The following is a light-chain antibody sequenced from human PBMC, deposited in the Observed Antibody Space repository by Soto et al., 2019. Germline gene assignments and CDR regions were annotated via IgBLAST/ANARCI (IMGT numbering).Light chain of an antibody. J-gene: IGLJ2*01. CDR1: SSDVGSYNL. Sequence: QSALTQPASVSGSPGQSITISCTGTSSDVGSYNLVSWYQQHPGKAPKLMIYEGSKRPSGVSNRFSGSKSGNTASLTISGLQAEDEADYYSCSYAGSSIHVVFGGGTKLTVL. CDR2: EGS. CDR3: CSYAGSSIHVV. V-gene: IGLV2-23*01.